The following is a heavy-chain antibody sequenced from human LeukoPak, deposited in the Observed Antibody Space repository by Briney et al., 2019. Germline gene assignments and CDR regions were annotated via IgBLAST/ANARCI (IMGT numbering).Heavy chain of an antibody. CDR3: AKSGAGSPAFDY. D-gene: IGHD3-10*01. CDR2: ISGSGGST. CDR1: GFTFSSYA. V-gene: IGHV3-23*01. Sequence: GGSLRLSCAASGFTFSSYAMSWARQAPGKGLEWVSAISGSGGSTYYADSVKGRFTISRDNSKNTLYLQMNSLRAEDTAVYYCAKSGAGSPAFDYWGQGTLVTVSS. J-gene: IGHJ4*02.